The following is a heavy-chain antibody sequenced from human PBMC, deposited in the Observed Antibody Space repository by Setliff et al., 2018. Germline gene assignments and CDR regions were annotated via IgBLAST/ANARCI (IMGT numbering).Heavy chain of an antibody. J-gene: IGHJ4*02. CDR3: AADSRQVRAEY. CDR1: GYSFASYP. Sequence: ASVKVSCKASGYSFASYPMNWVRQAPGQGLEWMGWINTNTRNPTYAQGFAGRFVFSLDTSVSTAYLQISSLKAEDTAVYYCAADSRQVRAEYWGQGTLVTVSS. V-gene: IGHV7-4-1*02. CDR2: INTNTRNP.